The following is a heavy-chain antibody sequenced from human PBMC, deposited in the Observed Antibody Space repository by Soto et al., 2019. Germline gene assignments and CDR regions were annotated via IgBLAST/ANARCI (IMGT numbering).Heavy chain of an antibody. J-gene: IGHJ5*02. CDR1: GGTFSSYA. D-gene: IGHD3-22*01. Sequence: SVKVSCKASGGTFSSYAISWVRQAPGQGLEWVGGIIPIFGTANYAQKFQGRVTITADESTSTAYMELSSLRSEDTAVYYCARELRGRDYYDSSGYTWFDPWGQGXLVTVYS. CDR3: ARELRGRDYYDSSGYTWFDP. V-gene: IGHV1-69*13. CDR2: IIPIFGTA.